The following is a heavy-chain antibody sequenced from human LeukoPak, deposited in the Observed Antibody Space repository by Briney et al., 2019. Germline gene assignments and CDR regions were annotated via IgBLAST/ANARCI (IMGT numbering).Heavy chain of an antibody. CDR3: AETGPYSSSSYFGY. D-gene: IGHD6-6*01. CDR1: GGTFSSYA. J-gene: IGHJ4*02. V-gene: IGHV1-69*04. Sequence: SVKVSCKASGGTFSSYAISWVRQAPGQGLEWMGRIIPILGIANYAQKFQGRVTITADKSTSTAYMELSSLRSEDTAVYYCAETGPYSSSSYFGYWGQGTLVTVSS. CDR2: IIPILGIA.